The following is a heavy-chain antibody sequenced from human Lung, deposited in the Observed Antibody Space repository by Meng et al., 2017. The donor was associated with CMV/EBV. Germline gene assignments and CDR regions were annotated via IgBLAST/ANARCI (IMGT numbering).Heavy chain of an antibody. D-gene: IGHD1-26*01. Sequence: SETXSLXXAVSGTSISTSNWWSWVRQPPGKGLEWIGEVYHSGYTNYNPSLKSRVTMSVDRSKNQLSLKLSTVTAAYTAVYYCARVTGYGGNCFDTWGQGTLVTVSS. J-gene: IGHJ5*02. CDR2: VYHSGYT. CDR1: GTSISTSNW. CDR3: ARVTGYGGNCFDT. V-gene: IGHV4-4*02.